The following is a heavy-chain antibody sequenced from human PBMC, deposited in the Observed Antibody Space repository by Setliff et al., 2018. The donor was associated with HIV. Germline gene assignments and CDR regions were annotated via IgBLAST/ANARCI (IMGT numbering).Heavy chain of an antibody. CDR3: ARAGEYRFDY. D-gene: IGHD2-2*01. CDR2: ISEDGSNK. CDR1: GFTFSNAW. Sequence: GGSLRLSCAASGFTFSNAWMSWVRQAPGKGLEWVALISEDGSNKYYVDSVKGRFTISRDNSKNTLYLQMNSLRAEDTAVYYCARAGEYRFDYWGQGNLVTVSS. V-gene: IGHV3-30*03. J-gene: IGHJ4*02.